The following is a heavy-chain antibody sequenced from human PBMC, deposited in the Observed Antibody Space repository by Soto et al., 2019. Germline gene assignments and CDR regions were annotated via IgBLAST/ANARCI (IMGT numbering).Heavy chain of an antibody. Sequence: QVQLQQWGAGLLKPSETLSLTCAVYGGSFSGYYWSWIRQPPGKGLEWIGEINHSGSTNYNPSLKSRVTNSVDTFKNQFSLKLSSVTAADTAVYYCARGLTSSGWFEKYNCFDPWGQGTLVTVSS. D-gene: IGHD3-10*01. CDR3: ARGLTSSGWFEKYNCFDP. J-gene: IGHJ5*02. CDR1: GGSFSGYY. V-gene: IGHV4-34*01. CDR2: INHSGST.